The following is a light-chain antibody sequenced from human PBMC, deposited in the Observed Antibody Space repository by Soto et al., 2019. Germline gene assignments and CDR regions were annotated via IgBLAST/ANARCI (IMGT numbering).Light chain of an antibody. V-gene: IGKV1-5*01. CDR2: DAS. Sequence: DIQMTQSPSTLSASVGDRVTITCRASQSISSWLDWYQQKPGKAPKLLIYDASSLESGVPSRFSGSGSGTEFTLTISSLQPDDFATYCFQQYNIWWTFGQGTKVEIK. CDR1: QSISSW. CDR3: QQYNIWWT. J-gene: IGKJ1*01.